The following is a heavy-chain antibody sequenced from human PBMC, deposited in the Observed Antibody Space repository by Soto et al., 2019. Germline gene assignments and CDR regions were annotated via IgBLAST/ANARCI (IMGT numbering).Heavy chain of an antibody. CDR2: INPTGGRT. Sequence: QVQLVQSGAEMRKPGASLQLSCQTSGYPFTSYHVHWVRQAPGQGLEWLGVINPTGGRTRYSQKFQDRVNMTRDTSTSTVYMELSSLRSEDTAIYFCARGREISFGYNWFDPWGQGTLVTVSS. J-gene: IGHJ5*02. CDR1: GYPFTSYH. CDR3: ARGREISFGYNWFDP. D-gene: IGHD3-3*01. V-gene: IGHV1-46*01.